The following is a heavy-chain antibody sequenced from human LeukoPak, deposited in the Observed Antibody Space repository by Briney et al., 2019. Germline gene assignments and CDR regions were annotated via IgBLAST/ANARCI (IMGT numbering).Heavy chain of an antibody. CDR1: GYTFTSYG. Sequence: GASVKVSCKASGYTFTSYGISWVRQAPGQGLEWMGWISAYNGNTNYAQKLQGRVTMTTDTSTSTAYMELRSLRSDDTAVYYCARARWTEWELLTYYYYMDVWGKGTTVTISS. D-gene: IGHD1-26*01. V-gene: IGHV1-18*01. CDR2: ISAYNGNT. J-gene: IGHJ6*03. CDR3: ARARWTEWELLTYYYYMDV.